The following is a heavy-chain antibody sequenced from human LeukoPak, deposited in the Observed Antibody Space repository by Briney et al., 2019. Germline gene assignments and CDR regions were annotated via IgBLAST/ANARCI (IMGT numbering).Heavy chain of an antibody. D-gene: IGHD5-12*01. J-gene: IGHJ4*02. CDR2: IAFDGNKK. Sequence: PVGSLSLSCAASGFTFPRYAMHWLRQAPGKWPEGVAVIAFDGNKKYYADSAKGRFTISRDNSRNTLFLQMNSLRAGDTAVYFCARDDSEVDMAAAIYREGDYFDSWGQGTLVTVSS. V-gene: IGHV3-30*04. CDR3: ARDDSEVDMAAAIYREGDYFDS. CDR1: GFTFPRYA.